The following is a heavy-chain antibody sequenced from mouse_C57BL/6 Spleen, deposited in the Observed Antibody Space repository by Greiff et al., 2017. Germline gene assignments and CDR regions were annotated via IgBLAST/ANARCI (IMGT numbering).Heavy chain of an antibody. D-gene: IGHD1-1*01. CDR3: AVRDGSSLYYFDY. Sequence: EVQLVESGGDLVKPGGSLKLSCAASGFTFSSYGMSWVRQTPDKRLEWVATISSGGSYTYYPDTVKGRFTISRDNAKNTLYLQMSSLKSEGTAMYYGAVRDGSSLYYFDYWGQGTTLTVSS. V-gene: IGHV5-6*01. CDR2: ISSGGSYT. J-gene: IGHJ2*01. CDR1: GFTFSSYG.